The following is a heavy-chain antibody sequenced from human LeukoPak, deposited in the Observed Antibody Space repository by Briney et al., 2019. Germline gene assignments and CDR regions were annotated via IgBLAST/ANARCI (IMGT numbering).Heavy chain of an antibody. CDR1: GYTFTSYD. J-gene: IGHJ3*02. CDR2: MNPNSGNT. CDR3: ARGSGSSWSDAFDI. V-gene: IGHV1-8*01. D-gene: IGHD6-13*01. Sequence: GASVKVSCKASGYTFTSYDINWVRQAAGQGLEWMGWMNPNSGNTGYAQKFQGRVTMTRNTSISTAYMELSSLRSEDTAVYYCARGSGSSWSDAFDIWGQGTMVTVSS.